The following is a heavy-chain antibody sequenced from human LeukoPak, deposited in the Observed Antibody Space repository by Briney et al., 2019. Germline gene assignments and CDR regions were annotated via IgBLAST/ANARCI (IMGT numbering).Heavy chain of an antibody. D-gene: IGHD6-13*01. J-gene: IGHJ4*02. V-gene: IGHV4-61*02. CDR2: IHTSGST. CDR1: GGSVSSGNYF. Sequence: PSETLSLTCTVSGGSVSSGNYFWSWIRQPAGKGLECIGRIHTSGSTNYDPSLKSRVTISVDTSNNQSSLKLSSVTAADTAVYYCATQDSSSWYFDSWGQGTLVTVSS. CDR3: ATQDSSSWYFDS.